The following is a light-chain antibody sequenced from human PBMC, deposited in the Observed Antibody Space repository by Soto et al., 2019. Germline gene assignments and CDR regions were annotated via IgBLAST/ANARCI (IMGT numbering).Light chain of an antibody. Sequence: SGPTQPASVSGSPRQSITISCTGTSSDIAGFYYGSWYQQHPGKDPKLIISQVSNRHSWRSSRFSGYNSANTPSLTISGLQADDEADYLCSSYSSSSTSYVFGAGTKVT. CDR1: SSDIAGFYY. J-gene: IGLJ1*01. V-gene: IGLV2-14*01. CDR3: SSYSSSSTSYV. CDR2: QVS.